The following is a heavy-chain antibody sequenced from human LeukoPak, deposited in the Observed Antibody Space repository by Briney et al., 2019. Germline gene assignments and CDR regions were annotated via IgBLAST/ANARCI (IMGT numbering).Heavy chain of an antibody. D-gene: IGHD2-21*02. CDR2: IYYSGST. Sequence: SETLSLTCTVSGGSISSSSYHWGWIRQPPGKGLEWIGSIYYSGSTYYNPSLKSRVTISVDTSKNQFSLKLSSVTAADTAVYYCARGDPPYCGGDCYGHFDYWGQGTLVTVSS. CDR3: ARGDPPYCGGDCYGHFDY. CDR1: GGSISSSSYH. J-gene: IGHJ4*02. V-gene: IGHV4-39*07.